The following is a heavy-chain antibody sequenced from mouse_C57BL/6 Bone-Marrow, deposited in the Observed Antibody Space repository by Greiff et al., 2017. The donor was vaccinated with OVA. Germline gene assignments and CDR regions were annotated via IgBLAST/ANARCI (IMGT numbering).Heavy chain of an antibody. CDR3: AAYYYGSSWRFAY. Sequence: QVQLQQSGAELARPGASVKLSCKASGYTFTSYGISWVKQRTGQGLEWIGEIYPRSGNTYYNEKFKGKATLTADKSSSTAYMELRSLTSEDSAVYFGAAYYYGSSWRFAYWGQGTLVTVSA. J-gene: IGHJ3*01. CDR1: GYTFTSYG. D-gene: IGHD1-1*01. CDR2: IYPRSGNT. V-gene: IGHV1-81*01.